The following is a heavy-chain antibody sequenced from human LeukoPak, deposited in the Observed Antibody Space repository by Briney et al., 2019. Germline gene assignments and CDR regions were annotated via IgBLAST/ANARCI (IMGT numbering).Heavy chain of an antibody. V-gene: IGHV3-21*01. D-gene: IGHD6-13*01. J-gene: IGHJ4*02. CDR2: ISSSSSYI. CDR1: GFTFSSYS. Sequence: GGSLRLSCAASGFTFSSYSMNWVRQAPGKGLEWVSSISSSSSYIYYADSVKGRFTISRDNAKNSLYLQMNNLRAEDTAVYYCASPRIAAAGTGGYFDYWGQGTLVTVSS. CDR3: ASPRIAAAGTGGYFDY.